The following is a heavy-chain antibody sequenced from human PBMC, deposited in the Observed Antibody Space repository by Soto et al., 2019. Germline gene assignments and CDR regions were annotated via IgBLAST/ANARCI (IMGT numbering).Heavy chain of an antibody. Sequence: QVQLQESGPGLVKPSQTLSLTCTVSGGSINSSDYYWTWVRQHPGQGLEGFGYISNSGSTFYNPSLKSRVNMSVDTSKNHFSLRLTSVTAADTAVYFCARVPRVRRSFYYYGMDVWGQGTTVTVSS. D-gene: IGHD6-6*01. CDR2: ISNSGST. CDR1: GGSINSSDYY. CDR3: ARVPRVRRSFYYYGMDV. V-gene: IGHV4-31*03. J-gene: IGHJ6*02.